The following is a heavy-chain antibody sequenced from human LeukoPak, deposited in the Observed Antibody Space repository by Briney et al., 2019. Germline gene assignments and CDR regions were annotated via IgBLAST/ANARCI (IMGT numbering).Heavy chain of an antibody. V-gene: IGHV3-21*01. CDR3: ARDPGRTYYYDSSGYYAGWDYYGMDV. J-gene: IGHJ6*02. CDR1: GFTFSSYS. CDR2: ISSGSSYI. D-gene: IGHD3-22*01. Sequence: GGSLRLSCAASGFTFSSYSMNWVRQAPGKGLEWVSSISSGSSYIYYADSVKGRFTISRDNAKNSLYLQMNSLRAEDTAVYYCARDPGRTYYYDSSGYYAGWDYYGMDVWGQGTTVTVSS.